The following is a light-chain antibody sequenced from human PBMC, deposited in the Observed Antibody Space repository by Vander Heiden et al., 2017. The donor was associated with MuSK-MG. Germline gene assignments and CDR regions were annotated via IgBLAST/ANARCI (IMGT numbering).Light chain of an antibody. J-gene: IGKJ1*01. CDR2: GAS. CDR1: QSVTSNY. Sequence: EIVLTQSPGTLSLSPGERATLSCRASQSVTSNYLAWYQQKPGQAPRLLIYGASSRATGIPDRLSGSGSGTDFTLTISRLEPEDFAVSYCQQYDSSPKTFGQGTKVEIK. CDR3: QQYDSSPKT. V-gene: IGKV3-20*01.